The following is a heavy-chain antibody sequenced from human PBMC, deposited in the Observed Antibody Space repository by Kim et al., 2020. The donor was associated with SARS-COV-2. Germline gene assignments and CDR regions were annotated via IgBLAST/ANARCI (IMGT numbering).Heavy chain of an antibody. CDR3: ARDPGRYFVQFDP. D-gene: IGHD3-9*01. J-gene: IGHJ5*02. Sequence: SETLSLTCTVSGDSISGSSYYWGWIRQPPGKGLEWIGSVYYSGSAYYHPSLKSRVTISVDTSKNQFSLTLGSVTAADTAVYYCARDPGRYFVQFDPWGQGTLVTVSS. CDR2: VYYSGSA. V-gene: IGHV4-39*07. CDR1: GDSISGSSYY.